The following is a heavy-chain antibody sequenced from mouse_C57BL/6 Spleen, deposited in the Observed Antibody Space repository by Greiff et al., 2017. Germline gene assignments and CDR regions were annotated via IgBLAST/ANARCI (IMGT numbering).Heavy chain of an antibody. J-gene: IGHJ4*01. CDR3: ARHGRDYDLYYYAMDY. Sequence: VQLQQSGAELVKPGASVKLSCKASGYTFTEYTIHWVKQRSGQGLEWIGWFYPGSGSIKYNEKFKDKATLTADKFSCTVYMELSRLTSAYSAVFFCARHGRDYDLYYYAMDYWGQGTSVTVSS. CDR2: FYPGSGSI. D-gene: IGHD2-4*01. CDR1: GYTFTEYT. V-gene: IGHV1-62-2*01.